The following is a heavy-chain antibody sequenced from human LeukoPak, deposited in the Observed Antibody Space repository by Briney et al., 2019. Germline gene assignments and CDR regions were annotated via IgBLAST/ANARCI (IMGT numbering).Heavy chain of an antibody. Sequence: SETLSLTCTVSGGSMSTYFWSWVRQPPGKGLEWIGYIYSSGSTNYNPSLKSRVTISIDTSKNQFSLKLSSVTAADTAVYYCARQSLTMVRGLYWGQGTLVTVSS. CDR3: ARQSLTMVRGLY. D-gene: IGHD3-10*01. CDR2: IYSSGST. CDR1: GGSMSTYF. J-gene: IGHJ4*02. V-gene: IGHV4-59*08.